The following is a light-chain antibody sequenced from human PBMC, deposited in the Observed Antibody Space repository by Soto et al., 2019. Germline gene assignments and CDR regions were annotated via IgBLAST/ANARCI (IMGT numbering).Light chain of an antibody. J-gene: IGKJ5*01. V-gene: IGKV3-20*01. Sequence: EIVLTQSPGTLSLSPGEGATLSCRASQSVYSNYLAWHQQKPGQAPRLLISGASTRATGIPDRFSGSGSGTDFTLTISRLEPEDFAVYSCQQYGTSPITFGQGTRLEIK. CDR3: QQYGTSPIT. CDR1: QSVYSNY. CDR2: GAS.